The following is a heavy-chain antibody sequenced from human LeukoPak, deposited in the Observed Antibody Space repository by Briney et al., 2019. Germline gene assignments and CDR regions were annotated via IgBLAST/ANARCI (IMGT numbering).Heavy chain of an antibody. CDR2: MNPNSGNT. V-gene: IGHV1-8*03. CDR1: GYTFTSYD. J-gene: IGHJ4*02. CDR3: ARGGDILTAKSLPV. Sequence: ASVKVSCKASGYTFTSYDINWVRQATGQGLEWMGWMNPNSGNTGYAQKFQGRVTITRNTSISTAYMELSSLRSEDTAVYYCARGGDILTAKSLPVWGQGTLVTVSS. D-gene: IGHD3-9*01.